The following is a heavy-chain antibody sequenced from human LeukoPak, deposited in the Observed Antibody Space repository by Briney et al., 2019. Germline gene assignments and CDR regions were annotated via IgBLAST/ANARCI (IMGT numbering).Heavy chain of an antibody. D-gene: IGHD6-13*01. CDR2: IKQDGSEK. V-gene: IGHV3-7*01. CDR3: ARDHGIAAAAVYYYMDV. Sequence: GGSLRLSCAASGFTFSSYWMSWVRQAPGKGLEWVANIKQDGSEKYYVDSVKGRFTISRDNAKNSLYLQMDSLRAEDTAVYYCARDHGIAAAAVYYYMDVWGKGTTVTVSS. CDR1: GFTFSSYW. J-gene: IGHJ6*03.